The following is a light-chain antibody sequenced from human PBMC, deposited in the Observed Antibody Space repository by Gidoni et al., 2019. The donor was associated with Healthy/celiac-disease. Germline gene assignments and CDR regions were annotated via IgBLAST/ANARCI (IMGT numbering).Light chain of an antibody. CDR2: AAS. J-gene: IGKJ2*01. Sequence: DIQLTQSPSSLSASVGDRVTSTCRASQDISNSLAWYQQKPGKAPKLLLYAASRLESGVPSRFSGSGSGTDYTLTISSLQPEDFATYYCQQYDSTPPYTFGQGTKLEIK. CDR3: QQYDSTPPYT. CDR1: QDISNS. V-gene: IGKV1-NL1*01.